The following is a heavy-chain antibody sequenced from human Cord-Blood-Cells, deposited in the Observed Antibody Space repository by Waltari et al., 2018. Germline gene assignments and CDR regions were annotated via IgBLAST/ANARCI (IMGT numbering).Heavy chain of an antibody. Sequence: QVQLVQSGAEVKTSGPPLKVSCQATGCTVSSYAMLRLRQVPGQGLEWMGGIIPIFGTANYAQKFQGRVTITADESTSTAYMELSSLRSEDTAVYYCAREGAGTHAFDIWGQGTWSPSLQ. CDR3: AREGAGTHAFDI. V-gene: IGHV1-69*01. J-gene: IGHJ3*02. CDR1: GCTVSSYA. D-gene: IGHD1-1*01. CDR2: IIPIFGTA.